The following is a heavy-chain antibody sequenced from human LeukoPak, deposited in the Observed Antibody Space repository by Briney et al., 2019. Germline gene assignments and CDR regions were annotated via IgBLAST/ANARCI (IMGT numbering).Heavy chain of an antibody. Sequence: SETLSLTCAVYGGSFSGYYWSWIRQPPGKGLEWIGEINHSGSTNYNPSLKSRVTIPVDTSKNQFSLKLSSVTAADTAVYYCARGRRLRFLESDYYFDYWGQGTLVTVSS. CDR3: ARGRRLRFLESDYYFDY. V-gene: IGHV4-34*01. D-gene: IGHD3-3*01. J-gene: IGHJ4*02. CDR1: GGSFSGYY. CDR2: INHSGST.